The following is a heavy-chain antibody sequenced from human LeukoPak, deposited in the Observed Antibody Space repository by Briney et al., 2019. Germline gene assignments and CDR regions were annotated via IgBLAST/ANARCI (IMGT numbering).Heavy chain of an antibody. J-gene: IGHJ6*03. Sequence: PGGSLRLSCAASGFTFSSYWMSWVRQAPGKGLEWVANIKQDGSEKYYVDSVKGRFTISRDNAKNSLYLQMNSLRAEDTAVYYCARSIAAAGIYMDVWGKGTTVTISS. V-gene: IGHV3-7*01. D-gene: IGHD6-13*01. CDR2: IKQDGSEK. CDR3: ARSIAAAGIYMDV. CDR1: GFTFSSYW.